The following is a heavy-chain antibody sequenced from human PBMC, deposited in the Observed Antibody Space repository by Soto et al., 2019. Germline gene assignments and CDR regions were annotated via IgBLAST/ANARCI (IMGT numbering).Heavy chain of an antibody. CDR3: AREGHYHYGMDV. CDR1: GFTFSSYG. Sequence: QVPLVESGGGVVQPGRSLRLSCAASGFTFSSYGMHWVRQAPGKGLEWVAVIWYDGSNKYYADSVKGRFTISRDNSKNTLYLQMNSLRAEDTAVYYCAREGHYHYGMDVWGQGTTVTVSS. CDR2: IWYDGSNK. J-gene: IGHJ6*02. V-gene: IGHV3-33*01.